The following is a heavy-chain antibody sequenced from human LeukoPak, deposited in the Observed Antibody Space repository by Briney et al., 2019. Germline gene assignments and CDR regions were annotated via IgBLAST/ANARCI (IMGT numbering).Heavy chain of an antibody. CDR2: IYHSGST. CDR3: ARDLGNYYGSGSYYPY. Sequence: SQTLSLTCTVSGGSISSGGYYWSWIRQPPGKGLEWIGYIYHSGSTYYNPSLKSRVTISVDRSKNQFSLKLSSVTAADTAVYYCARDLGNYYGSGSYYPYWGQGTLVTVSS. D-gene: IGHD3-10*01. CDR1: GGSISSGGYY. J-gene: IGHJ4*02. V-gene: IGHV4-30-2*01.